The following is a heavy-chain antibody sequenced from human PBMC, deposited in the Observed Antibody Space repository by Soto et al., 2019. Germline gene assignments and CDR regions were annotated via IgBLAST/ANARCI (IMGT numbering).Heavy chain of an antibody. J-gene: IGHJ4*02. CDR3: ARGDSSDGGGVY. D-gene: IGHD6-13*01. CDR2: VIPIFGTA. Sequence: VQLVQSGAEVKKPAFSVKVSCKASGGTFSSYAISWVRQAPGPGLEWMGGVIPIFGTANYAQKFRGKVTITADEATSTAYTELSSLRTEDMAVYDCARGDSSDGGGVYCGQGTLGIFSS. CDR1: GGTFSSYA. V-gene: IGHV1-69*01.